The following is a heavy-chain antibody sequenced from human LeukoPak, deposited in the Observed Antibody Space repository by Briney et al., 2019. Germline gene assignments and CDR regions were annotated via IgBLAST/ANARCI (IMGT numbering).Heavy chain of an antibody. D-gene: IGHD5-18*01. CDR3: ARSLIQLWLRYYYMDV. CDR1: GYTFTGYY. CDR2: INPNSGGT. J-gene: IGHJ6*03. Sequence: ASVKVSCKASGYTFTGYYMHWVRQAPGQGLEWMGWINPNSGGTNYAQKFQGRVTITADESTSTAYMELSSLRSEDTAVYYCARSLIQLWLRYYYMDVWGKGTTVTISS. V-gene: IGHV1-2*02.